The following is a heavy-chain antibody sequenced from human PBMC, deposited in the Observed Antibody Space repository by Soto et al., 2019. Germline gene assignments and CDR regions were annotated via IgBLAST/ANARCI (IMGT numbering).Heavy chain of an antibody. CDR1: GGSLTKYY. Sequence: SETLSLTCTVSGGSLTKYYWSWIRQPAGKGLEWIGRISTSGNVVSKASLRSRLTMSVDTSKNQFSLRLTSVTAANTAVYYCARDNNDFWSLYPLAFDYWGQGALVTVSS. V-gene: IGHV4-4*07. D-gene: IGHD3-3*01. CDR3: ARDNNDFWSLYPLAFDY. J-gene: IGHJ4*02. CDR2: ISTSGNV.